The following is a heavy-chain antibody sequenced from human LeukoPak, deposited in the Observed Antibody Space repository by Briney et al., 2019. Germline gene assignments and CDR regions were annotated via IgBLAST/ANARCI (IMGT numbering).Heavy chain of an antibody. D-gene: IGHD3-3*01. J-gene: IGHJ5*02. CDR2: INRSGST. V-gene: IGHV4-34*01. Sequence: SETLSLTCAVYGGSFSGYYWSWIRQPPGKGLEWIGEINRSGSTNYNPSLKSRVTISVDTSKNQFSLKLSSVTAADTAVYYCARGPYQLRRWFDPWGQGTLVTVSS. CDR1: GGSFSGYY. CDR3: ARGPYQLRRWFDP.